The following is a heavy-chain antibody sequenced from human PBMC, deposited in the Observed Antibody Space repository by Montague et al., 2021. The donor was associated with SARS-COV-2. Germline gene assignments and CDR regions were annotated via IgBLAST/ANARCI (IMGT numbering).Heavy chain of an antibody. CDR2: LLTSGAT. J-gene: IGHJ6*03. Sequence: TLSLTCTVSGDSITSKTHYWDWVRQPAGKGLEWIGRLLTSGATNFNPSLKSRLTISRDTSKNEFYLKLSSVTAADTAVCYCARDSPHFDFWRGHYGDKYYMDIWGKGTTVTVS. CDR3: ARDSPHFDFWRGHYGDKYYMDI. CDR1: GDSITSKTHY. D-gene: IGHD3-3*01. V-gene: IGHV4-61*02.